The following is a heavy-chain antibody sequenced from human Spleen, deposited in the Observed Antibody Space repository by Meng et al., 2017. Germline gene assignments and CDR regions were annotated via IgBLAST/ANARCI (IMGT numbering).Heavy chain of an antibody. CDR1: GGSISSGGNY. CDR3: AIDGSGWQQEDF. V-gene: IGHV4-31*03. CDR2: IWHAGGT. D-gene: IGHD6-19*01. Sequence: QLQLQDPRPGLVKPSQTLPLTCTVSGGSISSGGNYWSWIRQHPGKGLEWIGEIWHAGGTNYNPSFKSRVTMSIDKSNNQFSLKLTSVTAADTTVYYCAIDGSGWQQEDFWGQGTLVTASS. J-gene: IGHJ4*02.